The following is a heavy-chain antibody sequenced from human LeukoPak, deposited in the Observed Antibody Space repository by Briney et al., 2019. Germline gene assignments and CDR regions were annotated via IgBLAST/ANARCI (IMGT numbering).Heavy chain of an antibody. CDR1: GFTFSDYY. D-gene: IGHD6-19*01. J-gene: IGHJ4*02. Sequence: PGGSLRLSCAASGFTFSDYYMSWIRQAPGKGLEWLSYINPTSGYTPYADSVRGRFTISRDNAKNPLYLQMNSLRGEDTAVYYCARDRFSSGAAYFDDWGQGTLVTVSS. V-gene: IGHV3-11*06. CDR3: ARDRFSSGAAYFDD. CDR2: INPTSGYT.